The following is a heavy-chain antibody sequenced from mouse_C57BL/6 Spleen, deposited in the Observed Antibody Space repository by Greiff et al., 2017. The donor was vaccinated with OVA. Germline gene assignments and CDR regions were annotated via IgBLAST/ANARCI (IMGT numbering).Heavy chain of an antibody. CDR1: GYSFTGYF. CDR2: TNPYNGDT. V-gene: IGHV1-20*01. J-gene: IGHJ4*01. Sequence: EVQLQQSGPELVKPGDSVKISCKASGYSFTGYFMNWVMQSHGKSLEWIGRTNPYNGDTFYNQKFKGKATLTVDKSSSTAHMELRSLTSEDAAVYYCARREWDYAMDYWGQGTSVTVSS. CDR3: ARREWDYAMDY. D-gene: IGHD1-3*01.